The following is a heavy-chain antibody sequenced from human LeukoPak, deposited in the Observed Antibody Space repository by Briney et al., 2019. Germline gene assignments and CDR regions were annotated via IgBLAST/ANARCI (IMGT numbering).Heavy chain of an antibody. Sequence: GGSLRLSCAASGFTFSSYSMNWVRQAPGKGLEWVSSISSSSSYIYYADSVKGRFTISRDNAKNTLYLQMNRLRAEDTAVYYCARGVSSGYYDYWGQGTLVTVSS. CDR2: ISSSSSYI. D-gene: IGHD3-22*01. V-gene: IGHV3-21*01. J-gene: IGHJ4*02. CDR3: ARGVSSGYYDY. CDR1: GFTFSSYS.